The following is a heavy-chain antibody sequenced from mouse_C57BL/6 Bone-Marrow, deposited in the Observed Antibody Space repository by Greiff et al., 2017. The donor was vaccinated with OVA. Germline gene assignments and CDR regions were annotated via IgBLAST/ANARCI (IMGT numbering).Heavy chain of an antibody. CDR3: ASGVTSYYYYAMDY. V-gene: IGHV1-52*01. CDR1: GYTFTSYW. CDR2: IDPSDSET. Sequence: QVQLQQSGAELVRPGSSVKLSCKASGYTFTSYWMHWVKQRPIQGLEWIGNIDPSDSETHYNQKFKDKATLTVDKSSSTAYMQLSSLTSEDSAVYYCASGVTSYYYYAMDYWGQGTSVTVSS. J-gene: IGHJ4*01. D-gene: IGHD1-1*01.